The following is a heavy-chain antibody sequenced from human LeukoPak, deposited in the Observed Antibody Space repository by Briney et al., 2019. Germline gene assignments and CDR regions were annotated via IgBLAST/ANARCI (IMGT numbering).Heavy chain of an antibody. CDR1: GYPFTTHG. J-gene: IGHJ3*02. V-gene: IGHV1-18*04. D-gene: IGHD3-9*01. CDR3: ARRAYDILTDDAFDI. Sequence: ASAKVSCKASGYPFTTHGINWVRQAPGQGLEWMGWISAYNGNTNYAQKLQGRVTMTTDTSTSTAYMELRSLRSDDTAVYYCARRAYDILTDDAFDIWGQGTMVTVSS. CDR2: ISAYNGNT.